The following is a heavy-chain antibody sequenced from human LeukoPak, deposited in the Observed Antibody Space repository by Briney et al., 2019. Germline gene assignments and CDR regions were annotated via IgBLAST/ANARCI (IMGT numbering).Heavy chain of an antibody. CDR2: INWNGGST. J-gene: IGHJ3*02. CDR3: ARAFYYGSGNDAFDI. D-gene: IGHD3-10*01. CDR1: GFTFDDYG. V-gene: IGHV3-20*04. Sequence: GGSLRLSCAASGFTFDDYGMSWVRQGPGKGLEWVSGINWNGGSTGYADSVKGRFTISRDNAKNSLYLQMNSLRAEDTAVYYCARAFYYGSGNDAFDIWGQGTMVTVSS.